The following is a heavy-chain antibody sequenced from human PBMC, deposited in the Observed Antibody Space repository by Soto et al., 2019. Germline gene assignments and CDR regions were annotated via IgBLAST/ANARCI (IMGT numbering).Heavy chain of an antibody. CDR1: GDSISSGGNY. J-gene: IGHJ4*02. CDR3: ARVQRDSGDYGAWGYFDY. Sequence: QVQLQESGPGLVKPSQTLSLTCTVSGDSISSGGNYWSWIRQHPGKGLEWIGYIYYSGSTYYNPSLKSPLTISVDTSKTQFSLRLRSVTAADTAVYYCARVQRDSGDYGAWGYFDYWGQGTLVTVSS. V-gene: IGHV4-31*01. D-gene: IGHD4-17*01. CDR2: IYYSGST.